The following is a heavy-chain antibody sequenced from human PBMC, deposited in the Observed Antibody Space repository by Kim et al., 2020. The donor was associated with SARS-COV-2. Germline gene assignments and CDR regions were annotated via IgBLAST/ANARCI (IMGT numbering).Heavy chain of an antibody. CDR1: GFTFSSYG. D-gene: IGHD6-13*01. CDR3: AKGGIAD. V-gene: IGHV3-30*18. J-gene: IGHJ4*02. CDR2: ISYDGSNK. Sequence: GGSLRLSCAASGFTFSSYGMLWVRQAPGKGLEWVAVISYDGSNKYYADSVKGRFTISRDNSKNTLYLQMNSLRAEDTAVYYCAKGGIADWGQGTLVTVSS.